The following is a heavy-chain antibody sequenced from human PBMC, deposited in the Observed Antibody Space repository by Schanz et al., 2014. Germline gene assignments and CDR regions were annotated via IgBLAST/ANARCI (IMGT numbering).Heavy chain of an antibody. V-gene: IGHV3-21*04. CDR3: AKQIHYDILTVTRN. D-gene: IGHD3-9*01. CDR1: EFTFSSYK. Sequence: EVQLVESGGGLVQPGGSLRLSCEASEFTFSSYKMNWVRQAPGKGLEWVSSISSSGSYIYYADSVKGRFSISRDNAKNSLYLQMNSLRAEDTAVYYCAKQIHYDILTVTRNWGQGTLVTVSS. CDR2: ISSSGSYI. J-gene: IGHJ4*02.